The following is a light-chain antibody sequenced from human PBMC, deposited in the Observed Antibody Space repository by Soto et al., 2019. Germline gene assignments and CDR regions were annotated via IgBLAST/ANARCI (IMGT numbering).Light chain of an antibody. CDR1: QSISNY. V-gene: IGKV1-39*01. Sequence: DIQMTQSPSSLSASVGYRVTITCRASQSISNYLSWYQHKPGIAPKLLIYAASTLQRRVPPRFSGSGSGTDFTLTISSLQFEDFAPSYCLQDYTTPPLTFGRGTKVEIK. CDR2: AAS. CDR3: LQDYTTPPLT. J-gene: IGKJ4*01.